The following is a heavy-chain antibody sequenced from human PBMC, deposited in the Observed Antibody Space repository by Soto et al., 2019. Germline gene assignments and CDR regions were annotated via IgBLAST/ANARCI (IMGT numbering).Heavy chain of an antibody. D-gene: IGHD3-3*01. CDR1: GYTFTSYY. Sequence: ASVKVSCKASGYTFTSYYMHWVRQAPGQGLEWMGIINPSGGSTSYAQKLQGRVTMTRDTSTSTVYMELSSLRSEDTAVYYCARDYSITIFGVVTLYNWFDTWGQGTLVTVSS. CDR3: ARDYSITIFGVVTLYNWFDT. J-gene: IGHJ5*02. V-gene: IGHV1-46*01. CDR2: INPSGGST.